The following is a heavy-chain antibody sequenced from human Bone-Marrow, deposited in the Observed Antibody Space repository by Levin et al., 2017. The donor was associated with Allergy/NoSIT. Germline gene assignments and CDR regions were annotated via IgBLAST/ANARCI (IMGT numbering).Heavy chain of an antibody. CDR1: GFTFSNAW. V-gene: IGHV3-15*01. Sequence: KAGGSLRLSCAASGFTFSNAWMSWVRQAPGKGLEWVGRIKSKTDGGTTDYAAPVKGRFTISRDDSKNTLYLQMNSLKTEDTAVYYCTTVKTYYYDSSGYYRGHYFDYWGQGTLVTVSS. D-gene: IGHD3-22*01. J-gene: IGHJ4*02. CDR2: IKSKTDGGTT. CDR3: TTVKTYYYDSSGYYRGHYFDY.